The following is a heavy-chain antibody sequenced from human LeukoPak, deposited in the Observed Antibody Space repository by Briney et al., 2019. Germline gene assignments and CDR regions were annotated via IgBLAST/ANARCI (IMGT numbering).Heavy chain of an antibody. CDR1: GFSVSSSY. CDR3: ASQYSSSWSLDY. J-gene: IGHJ4*02. Sequence: GGSLRLSCAASGFSVSSSYMNWVRQAPGKGLEWVSVIHSGGSTYYADSVKGRFTISRDNSNNTLFLQMNSLRADDTAVYYCASQYSSSWSLDYWGQGTLVTVSS. CDR2: IHSGGST. D-gene: IGHD6-13*01. V-gene: IGHV3-53*01.